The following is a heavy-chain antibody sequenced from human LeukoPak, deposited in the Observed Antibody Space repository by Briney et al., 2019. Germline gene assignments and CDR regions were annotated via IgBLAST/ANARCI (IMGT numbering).Heavy chain of an antibody. CDR3: ASRQQLLDWFDP. D-gene: IGHD6-13*01. CDR2: IYYSGST. Sequence: PSETLSLTCTISGGSIDSYYWSWIRQPPGKGLEWIGYIYYSGSTNYNPSLKSRVTISVDTSKNQFSLKLSSVTAADTAVYYCASRQQLLDWFDPWGQGTLVTVSS. J-gene: IGHJ5*02. CDR1: GGSIDSYY. V-gene: IGHV4-59*08.